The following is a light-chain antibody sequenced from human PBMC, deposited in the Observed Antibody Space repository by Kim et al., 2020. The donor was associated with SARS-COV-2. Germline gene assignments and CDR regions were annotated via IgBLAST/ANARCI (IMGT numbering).Light chain of an antibody. V-gene: IGLV6-57*01. J-gene: IGLJ3*02. Sequence: NFMLTQPHSVSGSPGQTVTISCTRSTGDIVGNYVHWYQQRPGSSPSTVIYEDKHRPSGVPDRFSGSIDHSSNSASLTISGLRTEDEADYYCQSYLSPNHGVFGGGTQLTVL. CDR1: TGDIVGNY. CDR2: EDK. CDR3: QSYLSPNHGV.